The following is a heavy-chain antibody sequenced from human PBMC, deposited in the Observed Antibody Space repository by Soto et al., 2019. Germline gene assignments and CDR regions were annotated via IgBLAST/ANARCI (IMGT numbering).Heavy chain of an antibody. CDR2: IIPIFGTA. V-gene: IGHV1-69*13. CDR1: GXTLSSYA. Sequence: SVKVSCKDSGXTLSSYARRWVRQDKKQGLEWMGGIIPIFGTANYAQKFQGRVTITADESTSTAYMELSSLRSEDTAVYYCARDNYYGSGSYANDALDIWGQGTMVTVSS. J-gene: IGHJ3*02. CDR3: ARDNYYGSGSYANDALDI. D-gene: IGHD3-10*01.